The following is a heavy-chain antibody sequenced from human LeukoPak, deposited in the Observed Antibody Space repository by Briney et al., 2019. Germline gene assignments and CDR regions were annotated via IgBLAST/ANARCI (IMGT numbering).Heavy chain of an antibody. J-gene: IGHJ6*02. Sequence: PGGSLRLSCAASGFTFSSYEMNWVRQAPGKGLEWVPYISSSGSTIYYADSVKGRFTISRDNAKNSLCLQMNSLRAEDTAVYYCARDDYGDYAPYGMDVWGQGTTVTVSS. D-gene: IGHD4-17*01. CDR3: ARDDYGDYAPYGMDV. CDR2: ISSSGSTI. CDR1: GFTFSSYE. V-gene: IGHV3-48*03.